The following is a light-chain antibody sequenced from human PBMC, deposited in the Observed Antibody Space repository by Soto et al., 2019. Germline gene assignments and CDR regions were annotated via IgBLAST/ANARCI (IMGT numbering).Light chain of an antibody. J-gene: IGKJ1*01. V-gene: IGKV3D-20*02. Sequence: ETVLTQPPGTLSLSPGERATLSCRASQSVSNNYLAWCQQKPGQAPRVIMYGASRRATGIPDRFSGGGYGTDFTLTISRLEPEDFAVYYCPQRSYWPWTFGQGTKVDNK. CDR2: GAS. CDR3: PQRSYWPWT. CDR1: QSVSNNY.